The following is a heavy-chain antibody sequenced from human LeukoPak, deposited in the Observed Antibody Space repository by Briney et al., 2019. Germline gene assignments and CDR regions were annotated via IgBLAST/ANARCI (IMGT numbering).Heavy chain of an antibody. CDR2: IYHSGST. CDR1: GYSISSGYY. V-gene: IGHV4-38-2*02. J-gene: IGHJ4*02. D-gene: IGHD5-12*01. CDR3: ARDYSGYEGVPDY. Sequence: SETLSLTCAVSGYSISSGYYWGWIRQPPWKGLEWIGSIYHSGSTYYNPSLKSRVTISVDTSKNQFSLKLSSVTAADTAVYYCARDYSGYEGVPDYWGQGTLVTVSS.